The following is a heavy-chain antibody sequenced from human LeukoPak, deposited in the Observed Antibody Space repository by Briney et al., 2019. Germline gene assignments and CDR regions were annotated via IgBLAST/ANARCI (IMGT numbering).Heavy chain of an antibody. V-gene: IGHV3-30*04. CDR3: ARDGGFFGSGSYSAFDI. Sequence: GGSLRLSCAASGFTFSSYAMHWVRQAPGKGLEWVAVISYDGSNKYYADSVKGRFTISRDNSKNTLYLQMNSLRAEDTAVYYCARDGGFFGSGSYSAFDIWGQGTMVTVSS. CDR2: ISYDGSNK. CDR1: GFTFSSYA. J-gene: IGHJ3*02. D-gene: IGHD3-10*01.